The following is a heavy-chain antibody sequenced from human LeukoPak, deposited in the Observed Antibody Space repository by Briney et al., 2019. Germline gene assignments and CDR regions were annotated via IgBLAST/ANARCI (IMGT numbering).Heavy chain of an antibody. CDR2: ISGSGGST. D-gene: IGHD3-10*01. CDR3: AKVGASGFGELYLNY. CDR1: GFTFSSYA. Sequence: GGSLRLSCAASGFTFSSYAMSWVRQAPGKGLEWVSAISGSGGSTYYADSVKGRFTISRDNSKNTLYLQMNSLRAEDTAVYYCAKVGASGFGELYLNYWGQGTLVTVSS. J-gene: IGHJ4*02. V-gene: IGHV3-23*01.